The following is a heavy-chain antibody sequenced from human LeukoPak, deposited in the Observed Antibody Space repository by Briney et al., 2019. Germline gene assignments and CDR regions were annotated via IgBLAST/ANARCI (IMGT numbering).Heavy chain of an antibody. CDR1: GFTFSTYG. D-gene: IGHD3-22*01. J-gene: IGHJ4*02. CDR3: AKTGYYYDSSGYGD. CDR2: ISGSGSST. V-gene: IGHV3-23*01. Sequence: PGGSLRLSCAASGFTFSTYGMSWVRQAPGKGLEWVSGISGSGSSTDYADSVKGRFTISRDNSKNTLYLQMNSLRAEDTAVYYCAKTGYYYDSSGYGDWGQGTLVTVSS.